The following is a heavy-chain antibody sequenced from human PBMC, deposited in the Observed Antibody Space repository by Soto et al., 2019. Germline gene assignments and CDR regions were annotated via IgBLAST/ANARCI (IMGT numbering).Heavy chain of an antibody. CDR2: ISAYNGNT. CDR1: GYSFTTYG. J-gene: IGHJ6*02. V-gene: IGHV1-18*01. Sequence: ASVKVSCKASGYSFTTYGISWVRQAPGQGLEWMGWISAYNGNTNYAQKLQGRVTMTTDTSTSTAYMELRSLRSDDTAVYYCAREGPAPYYYSGMDVWGQGSTVTVSS. CDR3: AREGPAPYYYSGMDV.